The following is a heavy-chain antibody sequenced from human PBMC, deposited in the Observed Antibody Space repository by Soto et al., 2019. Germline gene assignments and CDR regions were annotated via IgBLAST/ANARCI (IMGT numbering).Heavy chain of an antibody. CDR1: GYTFSSYT. CDR2: IIPILGIA. J-gene: IGHJ3*02. Sequence: GASVKVSCKVSGYTFSSYTISWVRQALGQGLEWMGRIIPILGIANYAQKIQGRVTITADKSTSTAYMELSSLRSEDTAVFYCARVTTVTTGLAFDIWGQGTMVTVSS. D-gene: IGHD4-17*01. V-gene: IGHV1-69*02. CDR3: ARVTTVTTGLAFDI.